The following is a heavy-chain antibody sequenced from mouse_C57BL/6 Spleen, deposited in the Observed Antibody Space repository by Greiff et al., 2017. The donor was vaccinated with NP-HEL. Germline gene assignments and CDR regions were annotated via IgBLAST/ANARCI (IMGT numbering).Heavy chain of an antibody. D-gene: IGHD2-3*01. V-gene: IGHV14-4*01. CDR3: TTSGYDGYSKMDY. Sequence: VQLQQSGAELVRPGASVKLSCTASGFNITDDYMHWVKQRPEQGLEWIGWIEPENGDTEYASKFQGKATITADTSSNSAYLQLSSLTSEDTAVYYCTTSGYDGYSKMDYWGQGTSVTVSS. J-gene: IGHJ4*01. CDR1: GFNITDDY. CDR2: IEPENGDT.